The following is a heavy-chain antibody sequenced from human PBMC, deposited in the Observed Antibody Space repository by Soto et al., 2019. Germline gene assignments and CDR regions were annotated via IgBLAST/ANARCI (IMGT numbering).Heavy chain of an antibody. D-gene: IGHD2-2*01. V-gene: IGHV4-31*03. CDR2: IYYSGAT. CDR3: ARERPRYNWFDP. Sequence: TSETLSLTCTVSGGSINSVTDYWSWIRQYPGKGLEWIGYIYYSGATYYSPSLKSRVTISLGTSKNPFSLRLSSVPAADTAVYYCARERPRYNWFDPWGQGTLVTVSS. J-gene: IGHJ5*02. CDR1: GGSINSVTDY.